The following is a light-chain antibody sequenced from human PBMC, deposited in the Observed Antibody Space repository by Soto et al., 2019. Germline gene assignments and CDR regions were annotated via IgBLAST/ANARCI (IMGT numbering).Light chain of an antibody. Sequence: DIQMTQSPSTLSASVGDRVTITCRASQSISSWLAWYQQKPGKAPKLLIYDASGLKSGVPSRFSGSGSGTEFTLTISSLQPDDFATYYCQQYNSFSPFGQGTRLEIK. J-gene: IGKJ5*01. CDR3: QQYNSFSP. CDR2: DAS. CDR1: QSISSW. V-gene: IGKV1-5*01.